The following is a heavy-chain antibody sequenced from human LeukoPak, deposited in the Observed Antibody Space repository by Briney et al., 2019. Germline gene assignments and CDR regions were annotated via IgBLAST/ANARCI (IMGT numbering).Heavy chain of an antibody. Sequence: PSETLSLTSTVSGGSISSSSYYWGWIRQPPGKGLEWIGSIYYSGSTYYNPSLKSRVTISVDTSKNQFSLKLSSVTAADTAVYYCEGYSRSGDYFDYWGQGTLVTVSS. J-gene: IGHJ4*02. CDR1: GGSISSSSYY. D-gene: IGHD6-13*01. CDR2: IYYSGST. CDR3: EGYSRSGDYFDY. V-gene: IGHV4-39*01.